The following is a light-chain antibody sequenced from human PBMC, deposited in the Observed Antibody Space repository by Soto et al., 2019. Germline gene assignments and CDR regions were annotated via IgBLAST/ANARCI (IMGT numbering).Light chain of an antibody. CDR3: IQDYGDSWT. J-gene: IGKJ1*01. Sequence: QITQSRSSLSASVGEKIIITCRASRDVGSDVSWYQQKPGQAPKLLIYAASNLYTGVPSRFSGSRSGTEFTLTISSLQPEDFASYYCIQDYGDSWTFGQGTKVDIK. CDR1: RDVGSD. CDR2: AAS. V-gene: IGKV1-6*01.